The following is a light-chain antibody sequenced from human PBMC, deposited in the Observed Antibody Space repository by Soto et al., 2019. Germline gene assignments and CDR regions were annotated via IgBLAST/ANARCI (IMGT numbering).Light chain of an antibody. CDR1: RSDVGSYNL. Sequence: QSALTQPASVSGSPGQSLTITCTGTRSDVGSYNLVSWYQQHPGKAPKLMIYEGSKRPSGVSNRFSGSKSGNTASLTISGLQAEDEADYYCCSYAGSSTLVVFGGGTKVTVL. CDR2: EGS. J-gene: IGLJ2*01. V-gene: IGLV2-23*01. CDR3: CSYAGSSTLVV.